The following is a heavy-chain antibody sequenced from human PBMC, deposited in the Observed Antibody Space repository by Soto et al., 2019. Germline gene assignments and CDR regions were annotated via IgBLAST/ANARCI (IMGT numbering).Heavy chain of an antibody. J-gene: IGHJ4*02. D-gene: IGHD6-13*01. CDR1: GGSISSYY. CDR2: IYYSGST. V-gene: IGHV4-59*08. CDR3: ARLSAAGLDY. Sequence: PSETLSLTCTVSGGSISSYYWSWIRQPPGKGLEWIGYIYYSGSTNYNLSLKSRVTISVDTSKNQFSLKLSSVTAADTAVYYCARLSAAGLDYWGQGTLVTVSS.